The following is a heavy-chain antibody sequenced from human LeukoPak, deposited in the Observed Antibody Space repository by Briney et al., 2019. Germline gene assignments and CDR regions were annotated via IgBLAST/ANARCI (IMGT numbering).Heavy chain of an antibody. V-gene: IGHV3-30-3*01. Sequence: GGSLRLSCAASGFTFSSYAMHWVRQAPGKGLEWVAVISYVGSNKYYADSVKGRFTISRDNSKNTLYLQMNSLRAEDTAVYYCASLRIAVAGHFDYWGQGTLVTVSS. D-gene: IGHD6-19*01. CDR1: GFTFSSYA. J-gene: IGHJ4*02. CDR2: ISYVGSNK. CDR3: ASLRIAVAGHFDY.